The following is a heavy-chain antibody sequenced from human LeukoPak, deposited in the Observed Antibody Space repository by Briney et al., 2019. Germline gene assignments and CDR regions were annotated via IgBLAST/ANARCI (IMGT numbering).Heavy chain of an antibody. CDR1: GGSISSYY. Sequence: SETLSLTCTVSGGSISSYYWSWIRQPPGKGLEWIGHIYGSGSTNYNPSLKSRVTLSVDTSKNQFSLKLISVTAADTAVYYCAREGTSGTRLNWFDPWGQGTLVTVSS. CDR2: IYGSGST. J-gene: IGHJ5*02. CDR3: AREGTSGTRLNWFDP. D-gene: IGHD1-1*01. V-gene: IGHV4-59*01.